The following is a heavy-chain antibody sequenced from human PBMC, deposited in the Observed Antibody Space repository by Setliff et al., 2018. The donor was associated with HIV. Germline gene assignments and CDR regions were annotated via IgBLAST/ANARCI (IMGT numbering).Heavy chain of an antibody. V-gene: IGHV4-59*11. Sequence: NPSETLSLTCTVSGDSIRSHYWSWIRQPPGKGLEWIGYIYFSGSTNYNPSLKSRVTISLDTSMILFSLSLNSVTAADTAVYYCARVPFGDFWRGSSFDIWGQGTMVTVSS. CDR1: GDSIRSHY. CDR3: ARVPFGDFWRGSSFDI. J-gene: IGHJ3*02. D-gene: IGHD3-3*01. CDR2: IYFSGST.